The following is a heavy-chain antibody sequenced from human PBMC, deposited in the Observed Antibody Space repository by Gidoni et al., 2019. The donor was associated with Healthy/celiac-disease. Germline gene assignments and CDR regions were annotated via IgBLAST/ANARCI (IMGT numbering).Heavy chain of an antibody. CDR1: GGSFSGYY. CDR2: INHSGST. V-gene: IGHV4-34*01. J-gene: IGHJ4*02. Sequence: QVQLQQWGAGLLKPSETLSLTCAVYGGSFSGYYWSWIRQPPGKGLEWIGEINHSGSTNYNPSLKSRVTISVDTSKNQFSLKLSSVTAADTAVYYCARVKKPFPFDYWGQGTLVTVSS. CDR3: ARVKKPFPFDY.